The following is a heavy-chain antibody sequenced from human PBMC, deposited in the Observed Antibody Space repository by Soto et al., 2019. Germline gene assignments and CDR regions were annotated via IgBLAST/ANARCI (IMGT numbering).Heavy chain of an antibody. J-gene: IGHJ4*02. Sequence: EVQLLESGGGLVQPGGSLRLSCAASGFTFSSYAMRWVRQAPVKGLEWVSAISGSGDSTYYVDSVKGRFTISRDNSKNTLYLQMNSLRAEDMAVYYCARRGSGSYYDYWGQGTLVTVSS. CDR1: GFTFSSYA. CDR2: ISGSGDST. V-gene: IGHV3-23*01. CDR3: ARRGSGSYYDY. D-gene: IGHD1-26*01.